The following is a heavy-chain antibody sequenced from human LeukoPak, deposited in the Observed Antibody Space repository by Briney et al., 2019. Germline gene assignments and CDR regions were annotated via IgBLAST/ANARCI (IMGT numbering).Heavy chain of an antibody. Sequence: SGGSLRLSCAGSGFTFSSYWMHWVRQAPGKGLVWVSRTNSDGSSTSYADSVKGRFTISRGNAKNTLYLQMNSLRADDTAVYYCARDDRGYSYALFDYWGQGTLVTVSS. CDR2: TNSDGSST. J-gene: IGHJ4*02. D-gene: IGHD5-18*01. CDR3: ARDDRGYSYALFDY. V-gene: IGHV3-74*01. CDR1: GFTFSSYW.